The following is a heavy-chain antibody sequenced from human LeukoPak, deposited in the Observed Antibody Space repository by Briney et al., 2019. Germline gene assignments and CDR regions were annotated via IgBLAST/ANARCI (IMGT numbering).Heavy chain of an antibody. CDR2: INSDGSST. V-gene: IGHV3-74*01. J-gene: IGHJ4*02. CDR1: GFTFSSYW. D-gene: IGHD3-22*01. Sequence: PGGSLRLSCAASGFTFSSYWMHWVRQAPGKGLVWVSRINSDGSSTSYADSVKGRFTISRDNAKNTLYLQMNSLRAEDTAVYYCARELDYYVSSGYYYGWGQGTLVTVSS. CDR3: ARELDYYVSSGYYYG.